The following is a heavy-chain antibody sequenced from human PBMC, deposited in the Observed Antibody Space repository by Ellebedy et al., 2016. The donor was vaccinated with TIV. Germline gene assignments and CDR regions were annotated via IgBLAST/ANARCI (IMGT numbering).Heavy chain of an antibody. CDR2: ITGGGSNT. CDR3: VRGWYSSGHCDVFAM. J-gene: IGHJ3*02. V-gene: IGHV3-23*01. Sequence: GGSLRLXXAASGFTFDSYAMNWVRQAPGKGLEWVSGITGGGSNTYYADSVKGRFTISRDNAQNTVYLQMNSLRLEDTAVYYCVRGWYSSGHCDVFAMWGQGTIVTVSS. CDR1: GFTFDSYA. D-gene: IGHD6-19*01.